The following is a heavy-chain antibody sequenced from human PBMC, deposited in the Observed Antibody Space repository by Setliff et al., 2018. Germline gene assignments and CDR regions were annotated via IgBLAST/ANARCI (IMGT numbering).Heavy chain of an antibody. Sequence: GGSLRLSCAASGFTFSSYSMNWVRQAPGKGLEWVSSISSSSSYIYYADSVKGRFTISRDNAKNSLYLQMNSLRAEDTAVYYCARDYYDSSGYYDYFDYMDVWGKGTTVTVSS. CDR1: GFTFSSYS. CDR2: ISSSSSYI. V-gene: IGHV3-21*01. J-gene: IGHJ6*03. D-gene: IGHD3-22*01. CDR3: ARDYYDSSGYYDYFDYMDV.